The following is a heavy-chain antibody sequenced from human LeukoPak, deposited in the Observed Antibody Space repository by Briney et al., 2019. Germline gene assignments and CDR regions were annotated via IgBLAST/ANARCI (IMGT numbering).Heavy chain of an antibody. J-gene: IGHJ4*02. V-gene: IGHV3-21*01. CDR3: ARDLAWGGY. CDR2: IRFTGSYI. D-gene: IGHD7-27*01. Sequence: PGGSLRLSCAASGFTFSSYSMNWVRQAPGRGLEWVSSIRFTGSYIYYADSVKGRLTISRDNAKNSLYLQMNSLRAEDTAVYYCARDLAWGGYWGQGTLVTISS. CDR1: GFTFSSYS.